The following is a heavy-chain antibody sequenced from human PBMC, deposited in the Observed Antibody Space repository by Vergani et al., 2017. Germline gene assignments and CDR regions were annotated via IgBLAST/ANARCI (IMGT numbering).Heavy chain of an antibody. CDR2: ISSSSSTI. CDR3: AKDSLWFGDSQSYFDY. D-gene: IGHD3-10*01. CDR1: GFTFSSYS. Sequence: EVQLVESGGGLVQPGGSLRLSCAASGFTFSSYSMNWVRQAPGKGLEWVSYISSSSSTIYYADSVKGRFTISRDNAKNSLFLQMNSLRAEDTAVYYCAKDSLWFGDSQSYFDYWGQGTLVTVSS. V-gene: IGHV3-48*04. J-gene: IGHJ4*02.